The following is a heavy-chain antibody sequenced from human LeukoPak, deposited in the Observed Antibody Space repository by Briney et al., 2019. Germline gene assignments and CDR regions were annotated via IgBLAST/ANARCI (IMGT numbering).Heavy chain of an antibody. CDR1: GYSISSGYY. D-gene: IGHD5-12*01. V-gene: IGHV4-38-2*01. CDR3: ARRGYSGYVDFDY. J-gene: IGHJ4*02. Sequence: SEILSLTCAVSGYSISSGYYWGWIRQPPGKGLEWIGSIYHSGSTYYNPSLKSRVTISVDTSKNQFSLKLSSVTAADTAVYYCARRGYSGYVDFDYWGQGTLVTVSS. CDR2: IYHSGST.